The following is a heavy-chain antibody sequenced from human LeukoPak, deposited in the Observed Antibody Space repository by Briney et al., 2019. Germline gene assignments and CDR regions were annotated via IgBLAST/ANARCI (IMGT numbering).Heavy chain of an antibody. D-gene: IGHD6-25*01. CDR1: GGSISSYY. CDR3: ARDGGEFDY. CDR2: IYYSGST. V-gene: IGHV4-59*01. Sequence: SETLSLTCTVSGGSISSYYWSWIRQPPGKGLEWIGYIYYSGSTNYNPPLKSRVTISVDTSKNQFSLKLSSVTAADTAVYYCARDGGEFDYWGQGTLVTVSS. J-gene: IGHJ4*02.